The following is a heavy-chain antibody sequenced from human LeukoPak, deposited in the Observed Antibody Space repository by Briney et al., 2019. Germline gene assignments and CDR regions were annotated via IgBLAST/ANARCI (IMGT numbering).Heavy chain of an antibody. Sequence: GASVKVSCKASGYTFTSYAMHWVRQAPGQRLEWMGWINAGNGNTKYSQKFQGRVTITRDTSASTAYMELSSLRSEDTAVYYCARVHDYGDYVGELDYWGQGTLVTVSS. V-gene: IGHV1-3*01. D-gene: IGHD4-17*01. CDR2: INAGNGNT. CDR3: ARVHDYGDYVGELDY. CDR1: GYTFTSYA. J-gene: IGHJ4*02.